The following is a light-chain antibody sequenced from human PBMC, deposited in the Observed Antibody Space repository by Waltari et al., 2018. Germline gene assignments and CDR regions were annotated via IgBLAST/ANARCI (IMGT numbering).Light chain of an antibody. CDR1: QDISNY. CDR2: DAS. Sequence: DIQMTQSPSSLSASVGDRVTITCQASQDISNYLNWYQQKPGKAPKLLIYDASNLETGVPSRFSGSGSGTDFTFTISSLQPEDIATYYCQQFNEYPWTFGQGTKVEIK. CDR3: QQFNEYPWT. J-gene: IGKJ1*01. V-gene: IGKV1-33*01.